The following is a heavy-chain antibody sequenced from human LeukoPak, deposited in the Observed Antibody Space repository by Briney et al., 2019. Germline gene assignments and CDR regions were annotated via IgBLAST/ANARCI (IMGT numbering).Heavy chain of an antibody. Sequence: GGSLRLSCAASGFTFSSYSMHWVRQAPGKGLEWVSGISYNSDTIAYADSVKGRFTISRDNAMNSLYLQMNSLRAEDTALYYCAKDYCGGDCYSGWYFDLWGRGTLVTVSS. V-gene: IGHV3-9*01. CDR3: AKDYCGGDCYSGWYFDL. CDR2: ISYNSDTI. J-gene: IGHJ2*01. D-gene: IGHD2-21*02. CDR1: GFTFSSYS.